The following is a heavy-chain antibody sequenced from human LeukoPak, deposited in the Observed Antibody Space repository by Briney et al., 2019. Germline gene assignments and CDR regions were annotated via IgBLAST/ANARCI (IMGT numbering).Heavy chain of an antibody. J-gene: IGHJ4*02. CDR3: ARGLGSIAARRAPLDY. CDR2: INHSGST. Sequence: SETLSLTCAVYGGSFSGYYWSWIRQPPGKGLEWIGEINHSGSTNYNPSLKSRVTISVDTSKNQLSPKLSSVTAADTAVYYCARGLGSIAARRAPLDYWGQGTLVTVSS. V-gene: IGHV4-34*01. D-gene: IGHD6-6*01. CDR1: GGSFSGYY.